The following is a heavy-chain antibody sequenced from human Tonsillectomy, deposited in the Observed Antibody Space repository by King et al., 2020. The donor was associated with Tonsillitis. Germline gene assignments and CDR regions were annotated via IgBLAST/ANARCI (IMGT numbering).Heavy chain of an antibody. CDR3: ARLRLYSFTYYYYYMDG. CDR1: GESFGAYY. J-gene: IGHJ6*03. CDR2: INLSGST. D-gene: IGHD2-15*01. V-gene: IGHV4-34*01. Sequence: VQLQQWGAGLLKPSETLSLTCAIYGESFGAYYWTWIRQPPGKGLEWIGEINLSGSTNYNPSLKSRVTISVDTSKNQFSLRLSSVTAADTAVYYCARLRLYSFTYYYYYMDGWGKGTTVTVSS.